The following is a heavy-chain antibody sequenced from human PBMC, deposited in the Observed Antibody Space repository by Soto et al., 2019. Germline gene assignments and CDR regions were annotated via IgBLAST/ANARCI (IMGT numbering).Heavy chain of an antibody. CDR3: ARDCISTSCYFSGMDV. D-gene: IGHD2-2*01. V-gene: IGHV4-39*07. CDR2: MFYSGNT. CDR1: GDSISSSTYY. J-gene: IGHJ6*04. Sequence: SETLSLTCTVSGDSISSSTYYWGWIRQPPGKGLEWIGSMFYSGNTYYNPSLKSRVTISVDTSKNQFSLKLSSVTAADTAVYYCARDCISTSCYFSGMDVGGKETTVTVP.